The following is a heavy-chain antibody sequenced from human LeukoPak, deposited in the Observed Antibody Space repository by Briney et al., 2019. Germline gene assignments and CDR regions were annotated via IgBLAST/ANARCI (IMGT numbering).Heavy chain of an antibody. J-gene: IGHJ4*02. D-gene: IGHD3-9*01. V-gene: IGHV3-11*01. CDR2: ISSSGSTI. CDR1: GFTFSDYY. Sequence: GGSLRLSCAASGFTFSDYYMSWIRQAPGKGLEWVSYISSSGSTIYYADSVKGRFTISRDNAKNSLYLQMNSLRAEDTAVYYCAKGPVLRYFDWLPDPFDYWGQGTLVTVSS. CDR3: AKGPVLRYFDWLPDPFDY.